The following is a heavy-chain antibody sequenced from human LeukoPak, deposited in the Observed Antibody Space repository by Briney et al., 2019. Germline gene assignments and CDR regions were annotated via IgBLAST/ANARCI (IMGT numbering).Heavy chain of an antibody. Sequence: PGGSLRLSCAASGFTFSSYSMNWVRQAPGKGLEWVSFIRSSSTYISYADSVKGRFTISRDNANNSLYLQMNSLRAEDTAVYYCAITMIVVAHDYWGQGTLVTVSS. CDR3: AITMIVVAHDY. V-gene: IGHV3-21*01. D-gene: IGHD3-22*01. CDR1: GFTFSSYS. J-gene: IGHJ4*02. CDR2: IRSSSTYI.